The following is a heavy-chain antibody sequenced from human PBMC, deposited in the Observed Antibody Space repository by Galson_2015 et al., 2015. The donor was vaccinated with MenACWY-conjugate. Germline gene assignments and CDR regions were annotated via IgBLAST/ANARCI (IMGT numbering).Heavy chain of an antibody. CDR3: ARDRLGAYYYGSGRGPDY. CDR2: ISSSGSTI. V-gene: IGHV3-48*03. CDR1: GFTFSSYE. J-gene: IGHJ4*02. Sequence: SLRLSCAASGFTFSSYEMNLVRQAPGKGLEWVSYISSSGSTIYYADSVKGRFTISRDNAKNSLYLQMSSLGAEDTAVYYCARDRLGAYYYGSGRGPDYWGQGTLVTVSS. D-gene: IGHD3-10*01.